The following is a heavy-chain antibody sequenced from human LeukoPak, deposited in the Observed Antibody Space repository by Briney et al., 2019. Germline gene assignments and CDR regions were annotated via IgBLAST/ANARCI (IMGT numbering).Heavy chain of an antibody. Sequence: PGGSLRLSCAASDFSFITYAMSWVRQAPGKGLEWVSTISGVGDATYYADSVKGRFTISRDNSKKTLHLQMNNLRVEDTAAYYCARDSSMLRGPLVIYYFDFWGQGTLVTVSS. CDR3: ARDSSMLRGPLVIYYFDF. J-gene: IGHJ4*02. CDR1: DFSFITYA. CDR2: ISGVGDAT. V-gene: IGHV3-23*01. D-gene: IGHD3-10*01.